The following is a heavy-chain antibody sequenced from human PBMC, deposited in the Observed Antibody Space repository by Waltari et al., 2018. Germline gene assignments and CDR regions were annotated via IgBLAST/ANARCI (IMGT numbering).Heavy chain of an antibody. Sequence: EVQLVETGGGLIQPGGSLRLSCAASGFTVSSNYMTWVRQAPGKGLEWVSVIYSGGSTYYADSVKGRFTISRDNSKNTLYLQMNSLRAEDTAVYYCARRVLVVRGVISDYWGQGTLVTVSS. V-gene: IGHV3-53*02. D-gene: IGHD3-10*01. CDR3: ARRVLVVRGVISDY. J-gene: IGHJ4*02. CDR1: GFTVSSNY. CDR2: IYSGGST.